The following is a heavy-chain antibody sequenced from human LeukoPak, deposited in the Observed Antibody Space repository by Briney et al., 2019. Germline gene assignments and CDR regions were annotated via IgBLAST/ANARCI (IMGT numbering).Heavy chain of an antibody. CDR1: GFTFSSYA. J-gene: IGHJ4*02. CDR2: ISYDGSNK. D-gene: IGHD2-2*01. V-gene: IGHV3-30*04. CDR3: ARVSQNSYAGRYASFDY. Sequence: PGGSLRLSCAASGFTFSSYAMHWVRQAPGKGLEWVAVISYDGSNKYYADSVKGRFTISRDNAKNTLYLQMNSLRAEDTAVYYCARVSQNSYAGRYASFDYWGQGTLVTVSS.